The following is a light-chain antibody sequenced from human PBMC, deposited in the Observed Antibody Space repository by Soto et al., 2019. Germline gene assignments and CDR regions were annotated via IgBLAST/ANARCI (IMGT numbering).Light chain of an antibody. V-gene: IGKV1-5*01. CDR2: DAS. CDR3: QHYNSYSST. J-gene: IGKJ1*01. Sequence: DIPMTQSPSTLSASVGDRVTITCRASQSISSWLAWYQQKPGKAPKLLIYDASILESGVQSRFSGSGSGTEFTLTIRSLQPDDFAAYYCQHYNSYSSTFGQGTKVDI. CDR1: QSISSW.